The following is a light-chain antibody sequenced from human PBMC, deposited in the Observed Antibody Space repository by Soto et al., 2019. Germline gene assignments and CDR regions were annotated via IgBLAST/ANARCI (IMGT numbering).Light chain of an antibody. Sequence: EIVMTQSPATLSVSPGEGATLSCRASQSVSSSYLAWYQQKPGQAPRLLIYDASNRATGIPARFSGSGSGTDFTLTISSLEPEDFAVYYCQQRSNWPRTFGQGTKVDIK. CDR3: QQRSNWPRT. J-gene: IGKJ1*01. CDR1: QSVSSSY. CDR2: DAS. V-gene: IGKV3D-20*02.